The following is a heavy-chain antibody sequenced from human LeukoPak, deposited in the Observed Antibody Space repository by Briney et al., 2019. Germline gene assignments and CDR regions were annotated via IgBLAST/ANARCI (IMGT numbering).Heavy chain of an antibody. V-gene: IGHV3-7*01. CDR3: ARGGSTWLDY. D-gene: IGHD6-13*01. Sequence: GGSLRLSCAASGFTFSSYWMSWVRQAPGKGLEWVANIKQDGSEKYYVDSVKGRFTISRDNANNTLYLQMDSLGAEDTALYYCARGGSTWLDYRGQGALVTVSS. CDR1: GFTFSSYW. CDR2: IKQDGSEK. J-gene: IGHJ4*02.